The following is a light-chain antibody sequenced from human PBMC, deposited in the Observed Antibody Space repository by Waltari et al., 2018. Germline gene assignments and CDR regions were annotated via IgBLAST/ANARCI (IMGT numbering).Light chain of an antibody. Sequence: DIQMTQSPSSLPVSVGDRVTITCQASQDINNYLNWWQQKPGKAPKLLIYDVSNLDTGVPSRFSGSGSGTDFIFTINSLQPEDIATYYCQPYDTLPPITFGQGTRLEIK. CDR3: QPYDTLPPIT. J-gene: IGKJ5*01. CDR1: QDINNY. V-gene: IGKV1-33*01. CDR2: DVS.